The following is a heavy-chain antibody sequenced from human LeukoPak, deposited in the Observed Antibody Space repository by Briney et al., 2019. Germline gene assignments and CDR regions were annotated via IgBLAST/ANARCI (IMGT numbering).Heavy chain of an antibody. CDR1: GCSISSYD. J-gene: IGHJ5*02. Sequence: SETLTLTCTVSGCSISSYDWSWIRQPAGKGLEWIGRISSSGSSNYNPSPKSRGTMSVVTSKNQFSLKLSSVTAADTAVYYCAREEIVVVPAARLNLLGNWFDPWGQGTLVTVSS. V-gene: IGHV4-4*07. CDR2: ISSSGSS. CDR3: AREEIVVVPAARLNLLGNWFDP. D-gene: IGHD2-2*01.